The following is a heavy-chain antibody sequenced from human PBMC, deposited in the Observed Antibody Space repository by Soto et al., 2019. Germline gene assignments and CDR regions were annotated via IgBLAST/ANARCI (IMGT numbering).Heavy chain of an antibody. CDR3: ARGVETAFRTGLVY. D-gene: IGHD3-16*01. Sequence: GASVKVSCKASGYTFTSYDINWVRQAIGQGFEYLGWMNPNSGNTGYVKKFQGRVTMTRDTSMSTAYMELSSLRSEDTAVYYCARGVETAFRTGLVYWGQGILVTVSS. V-gene: IGHV1-8*01. CDR2: MNPNSGNT. J-gene: IGHJ4*02. CDR1: GYTFTSYD.